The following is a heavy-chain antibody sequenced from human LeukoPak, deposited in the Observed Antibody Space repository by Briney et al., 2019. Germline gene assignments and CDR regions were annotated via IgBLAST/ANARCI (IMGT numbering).Heavy chain of an antibody. CDR3: ASAEPRGIIWYPY. D-gene: IGHD6-13*01. CDR1: GAPISSNNW. V-gene: IGHV4-4*02. CDR2: IYHSGST. Sequence: PSETLSLTCAVSGAPISSNNWWWSWVRQPPGKGLEWIGEIYHSGSTNYNPSLKSRVTMSVDKSKYQFSLKLSSVTAADTAVYYCASAEPRGIIWYPYWGQGTLVTVSS. J-gene: IGHJ4*02.